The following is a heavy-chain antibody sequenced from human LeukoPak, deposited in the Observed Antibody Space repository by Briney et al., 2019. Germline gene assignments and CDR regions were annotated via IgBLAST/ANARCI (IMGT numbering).Heavy chain of an antibody. V-gene: IGHV5-51*01. CDR1: GYSFTSCW. CDR2: IYPGDSDT. D-gene: IGHD3-9*01. J-gene: IGHJ3*02. Sequence: GESLKISCKGSGYSFTSCWIGWVRQMPGKGLEWMGIIYPGDSDTRYSPSFQGQVTISADKSISTAYLQWSSLKASDTAIYYCATAGANSYRILTGWRDRAFDIWGQGTMVTVSS. CDR3: ATAGANSYRILTGWRDRAFDI.